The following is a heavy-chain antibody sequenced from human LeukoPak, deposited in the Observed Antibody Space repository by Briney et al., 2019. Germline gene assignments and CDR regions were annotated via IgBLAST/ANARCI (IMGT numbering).Heavy chain of an antibody. V-gene: IGHV3-20*04. CDR1: GFTFSSYA. Sequence: GGSLRLSCAASGFTFSSYAMSWVRQAPGKGREWVSGINWNGGSTGYADSVKGRFTISRDNAKNSLYLQMNSLRAEDTALYYCARGFQRYYYDSSGYYYWGQGTLVTVSS. J-gene: IGHJ4*02. CDR3: ARGFQRYYYDSSGYYY. D-gene: IGHD3-22*01. CDR2: INWNGGST.